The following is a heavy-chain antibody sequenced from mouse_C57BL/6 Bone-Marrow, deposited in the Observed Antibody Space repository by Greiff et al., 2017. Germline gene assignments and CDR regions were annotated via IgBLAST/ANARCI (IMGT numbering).Heavy chain of an antibody. V-gene: IGHV1-76*01. D-gene: IGHD1-1*01. CDR2: IYPGSGNT. J-gene: IGHJ2*01. CDR3: ARDYGSIFDY. CDR1: GYTFTDYY. Sequence: VQLQESGAELVRPGASVKLSCKASGYTFTDYYINWVKQRPGQGLEWIARIYPGSGNTYYNEKFKGKATLTAEKSSSTAYMQLSSLTSEDSAVYFCARDYGSIFDYWGQGTTLTVSS.